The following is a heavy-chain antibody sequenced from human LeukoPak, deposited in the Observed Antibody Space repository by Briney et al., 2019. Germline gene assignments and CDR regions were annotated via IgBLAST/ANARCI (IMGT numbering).Heavy chain of an antibody. CDR2: ISGSGGST. CDR3: AKDPVLRFLEWKSTYFDY. CDR1: GFTFSSYW. J-gene: IGHJ4*02. Sequence: PGGSLRLSCAASGFTFSSYWMSWVRQAPGKGLEWVSAISGSGGSTYYADSVKGRFTISRDNSKNTLYLQMNGLRAEDTAVYYCAKDPVLRFLEWKSTYFDYWGQGTLVTVSS. V-gene: IGHV3-23*01. D-gene: IGHD3-3*01.